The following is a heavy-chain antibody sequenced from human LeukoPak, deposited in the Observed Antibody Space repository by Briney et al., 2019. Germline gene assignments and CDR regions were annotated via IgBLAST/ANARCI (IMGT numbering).Heavy chain of an antibody. CDR1: GGSFSGYY. CDR2: INHSGST. D-gene: IGHD1-14*01. Sequence: SETLSLTCAVYGGSFSGYYWSWIRQPPGKGLEWIGEINHSGSTNYNPSLKSRVTISVDTSKNQFSLKLSSVTAADTAVYYCARVVKGGTYYFDYWGQGTLVTVSS. J-gene: IGHJ4*02. V-gene: IGHV4-34*01. CDR3: ARVVKGGTYYFDY.